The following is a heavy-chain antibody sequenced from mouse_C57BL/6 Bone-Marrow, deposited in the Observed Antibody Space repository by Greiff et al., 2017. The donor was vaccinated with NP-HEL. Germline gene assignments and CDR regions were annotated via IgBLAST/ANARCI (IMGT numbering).Heavy chain of an antibody. Sequence: VQLQQSGAELVRPGASVKLSCTASGFNIKDDYMHWVKQRPEQGLEWIGWIDPENGDTEYASKFQGKATITADTSSNTAYLQLSGLTSEDTAVYYRTTGFITTVVATPCFAYWGQGTLVTVSA. D-gene: IGHD1-1*01. CDR1: GFNIKDDY. J-gene: IGHJ3*01. V-gene: IGHV14-4*01. CDR2: IDPENGDT. CDR3: TTGFITTVVATPCFAY.